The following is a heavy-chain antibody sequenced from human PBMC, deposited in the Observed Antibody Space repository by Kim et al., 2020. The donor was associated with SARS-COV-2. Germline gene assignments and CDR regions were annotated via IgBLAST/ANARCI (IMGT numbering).Heavy chain of an antibody. CDR3: AKDGVLGYCSSTSCPYYFDY. CDR1: GFTFSSYG. V-gene: IGHV3-30*18. Sequence: GGSLRLSCAASGFTFSSYGMHWVRQAPGKGLEWVAVISYDGSNKYYADSVKGRFTISRDNSKNTLYLQMNSLRAEDTAVYYCAKDGVLGYCSSTSCPYYFDYWGQGTLVTVSS. D-gene: IGHD2-2*01. CDR2: ISYDGSNK. J-gene: IGHJ4*02.